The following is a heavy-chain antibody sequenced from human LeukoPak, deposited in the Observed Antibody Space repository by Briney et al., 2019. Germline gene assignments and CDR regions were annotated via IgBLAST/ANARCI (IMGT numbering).Heavy chain of an antibody. J-gene: IGHJ4*02. CDR1: GFTFSSYA. CDR2: ITNGGFGT. D-gene: IGHD5-12*01. Sequence: GGSLRLSCAASGFTFSSYAMSWVRQAPGKGLEWVSGITNGGFGTYYAQSVKGRFTISRDNSKNTLYLQMSSLRAEDTALYYCAKYQSGSGYDYWGQGTLVTVSS. V-gene: IGHV3-23*01. CDR3: AKYQSGSGYDY.